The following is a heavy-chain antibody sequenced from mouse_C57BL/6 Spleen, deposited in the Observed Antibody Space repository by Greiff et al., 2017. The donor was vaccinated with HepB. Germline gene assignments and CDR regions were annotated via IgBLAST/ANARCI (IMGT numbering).Heavy chain of an antibody. CDR3: ARTDGSGYYFDY. CDR1: GYTFTDYY. Sequence: EVQLQQSGPELVKPGASVKISCKASGYTFTDYYMNWVKQSHGKSLEWIGDINPNNGGTSYNQKFKGKATLTVDKSSSTAYMELRSLTSEDSAVYYCARTDGSGYYFDYWGQGTTLTVSS. J-gene: IGHJ2*01. V-gene: IGHV1-26*01. D-gene: IGHD3-2*02. CDR2: INPNNGGT.